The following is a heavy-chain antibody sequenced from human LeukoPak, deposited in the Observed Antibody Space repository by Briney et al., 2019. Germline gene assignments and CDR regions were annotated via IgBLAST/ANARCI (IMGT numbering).Heavy chain of an antibody. D-gene: IGHD3-10*01. CDR2: INQDGSVK. J-gene: IGHJ4*02. V-gene: IGHV3-7*04. CDR1: GFTFSSYW. CDR3: ARDYSAAGSFDY. Sequence: PGGSLRLSCAASGFTFSSYWMIWVRQAPGQGLEWVANINQDGSVKYYVDSVKGRFTISRDNAKNSLYLQMNSLRADDTAVYYCARDYSAAGSFDYWGQGTLVTVSS.